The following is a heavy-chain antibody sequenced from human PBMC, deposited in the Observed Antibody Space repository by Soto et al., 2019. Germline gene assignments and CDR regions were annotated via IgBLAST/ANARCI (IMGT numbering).Heavy chain of an antibody. Sequence: PGGSLRLSCAASGFTFSSYSMNWVRQAPGKGLEWVSSISSSSSYIYYADSVKGRFAISRDNAKNSLYLQMNSLRAEDTAVYYCAREALVYGMDVWGQGTTVTVSS. J-gene: IGHJ6*02. V-gene: IGHV3-21*01. CDR1: GFTFSSYS. CDR2: ISSSSSYI. CDR3: AREALVYGMDV.